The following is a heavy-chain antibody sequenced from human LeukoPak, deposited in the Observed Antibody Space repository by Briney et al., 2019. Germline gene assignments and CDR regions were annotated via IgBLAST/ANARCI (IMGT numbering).Heavy chain of an antibody. Sequence: ASVKVSCKASGYTFTSYYMHWVRQAPGQGLEWMGIINPSGGSTSYAQKFQGKVTMTRDTSTSTVYMELSRLRSDDTAVYYCARDPGGYYYDSSGYPWGQGTLVTVSS. CDR2: INPSGGST. CDR1: GYTFTSYY. D-gene: IGHD3-22*01. CDR3: ARDPGGYYYDSSGYP. V-gene: IGHV1-46*01. J-gene: IGHJ4*02.